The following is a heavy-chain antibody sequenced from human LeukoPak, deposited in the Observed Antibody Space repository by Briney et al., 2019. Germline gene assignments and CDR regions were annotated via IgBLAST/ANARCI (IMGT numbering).Heavy chain of an antibody. Sequence: GGSLRLSCTASGFNFNSYEMNWVRQAPGKGLEWVSHISSSGSSIYYADSVKGRFTISRDNAKNSLYLQMNSLRAEDTAVYYCARVSGYGVQLIDYWGQGTLVTVSS. J-gene: IGHJ4*02. CDR3: ARVSGYGVQLIDY. V-gene: IGHV3-48*03. CDR1: GFNFNSYE. D-gene: IGHD1-1*01. CDR2: ISSSGSSI.